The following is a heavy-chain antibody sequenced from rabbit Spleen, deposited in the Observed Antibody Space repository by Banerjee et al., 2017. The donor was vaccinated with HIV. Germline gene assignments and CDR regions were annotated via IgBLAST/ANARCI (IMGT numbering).Heavy chain of an antibody. Sequence: QEQLVESGGGLVKPEGSLKLSCTASGFSFSNKAVMCWVRQAPGKGLEWIACINAVTGKAVYASWAKGRFTFSKTSSTTVTLQMTSLTGADTATYFCARDLPGVIGWNFNLWGPGTLVTVS. CDR1: GFSFSNKAV. CDR2: INAVTGKA. J-gene: IGHJ4*01. CDR3: ARDLPGVIGWNFNL. D-gene: IGHD1-1*01. V-gene: IGHV1S45*01.